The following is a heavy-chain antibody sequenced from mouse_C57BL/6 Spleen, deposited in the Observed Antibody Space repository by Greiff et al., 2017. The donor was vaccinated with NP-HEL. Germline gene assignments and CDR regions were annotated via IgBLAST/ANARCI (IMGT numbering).Heavy chain of an antibody. CDR3: ARRSSGTGYFDY. D-gene: IGHD3-2*02. CDR2: IYPGSGST. J-gene: IGHJ2*01. Sequence: QVQLQQPGAELVKPGASVKMSCKASGYTFTSYWITWVKQRPGQGLEWIGDIYPGSGSTNYNEKFKSKATLTVDTSSSTAYMQLSSLTSEDSAVYYCARRSSGTGYFDYWGQGTTLTVSS. CDR1: GYTFTSYW. V-gene: IGHV1-55*01.